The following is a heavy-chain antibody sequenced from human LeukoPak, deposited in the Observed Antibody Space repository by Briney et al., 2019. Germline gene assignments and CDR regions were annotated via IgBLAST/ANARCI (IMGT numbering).Heavy chain of an antibody. CDR3: LGSNIAAV. Sequence: GGSLRLSCAASGFTFSSYGMHWVRQASGKGLEWVAFIRYDGSNKYYTESVKGRFTISRDNSKNTLDLQMNSLRAEDTADYYCLGSNIAAVWGQGTLVIVSS. CDR1: GFTFSSYG. D-gene: IGHD6-13*01. V-gene: IGHV3-30*02. CDR2: IRYDGSNK. J-gene: IGHJ4*02.